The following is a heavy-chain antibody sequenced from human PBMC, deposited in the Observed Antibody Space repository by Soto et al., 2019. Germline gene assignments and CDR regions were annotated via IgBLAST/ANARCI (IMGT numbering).Heavy chain of an antibody. D-gene: IGHD3-10*01. CDR2: ISYDGENQ. Sequence: QRQLVESGGGVVQPGRSLRLSCAASGFSFSHYAMHWVRQPPGKGLEWVALISYDGENQYFTDSVRGRFTISRDNSKTAVYLEMNDLRLDATATYYCVSPHSESSNAFDLWGQGTLVTVSS. J-gene: IGHJ5*02. CDR3: VSPHSESSNAFDL. V-gene: IGHV3-30*04. CDR1: GFSFSHYA.